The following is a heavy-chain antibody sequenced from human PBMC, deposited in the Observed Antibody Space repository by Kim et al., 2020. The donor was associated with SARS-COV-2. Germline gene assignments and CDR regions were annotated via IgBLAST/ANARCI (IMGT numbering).Heavy chain of an antibody. CDR3: ARDFTRVYDFWSGYYTRDAFDI. D-gene: IGHD3-3*01. CDR1: GYTFTSYA. V-gene: IGHV1-3*01. Sequence: ASVKVSCKASGYTFTSYAMHWVRQAPGQRLEWMGWINAGNGNTKYSQKFQGRVTITRDTFASTAYMELSSLRSEDTAVYYCARDFTRVYDFWSGYYTRDAFDIWGQGTMVTVSS. J-gene: IGHJ3*02. CDR2: INAGNGNT.